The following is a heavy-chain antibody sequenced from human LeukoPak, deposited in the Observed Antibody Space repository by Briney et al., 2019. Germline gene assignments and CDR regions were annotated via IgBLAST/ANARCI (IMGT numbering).Heavy chain of an antibody. V-gene: IGHV4-34*01. CDR2: INHSGST. CDR1: GGSFSGYY. CDR3: AVGVGGDDWKYYFDY. D-gene: IGHD1-1*01. J-gene: IGHJ4*02. Sequence: NPSETLSLTCAVYGGSFSGYYWSWIRQPPGKGLEWIGEINHSGSTNYNPSLKSRVTISVDTSKNQFSLNLSSVTDADTAVYYCAVGVGGDDWKYYFDYWGQGTLVTVSS.